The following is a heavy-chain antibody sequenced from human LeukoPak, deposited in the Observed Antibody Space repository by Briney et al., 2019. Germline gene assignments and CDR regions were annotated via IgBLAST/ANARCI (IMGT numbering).Heavy chain of an antibody. CDR3: ARADWNDY. CDR1: GFTFRTYS. CDR2: IGDRSSYI. J-gene: IGHJ4*02. Sequence: PGGSLRLSCAASGFTFRTYSMNWVRQAPGKGLEWVSSIGDRSSYIYYADSVKGRFTISRDNAKNSLFLQMDSLRAEDTAVYYCARADWNDYWGQGTLVTVSS. V-gene: IGHV3-21*01. D-gene: IGHD1-1*01.